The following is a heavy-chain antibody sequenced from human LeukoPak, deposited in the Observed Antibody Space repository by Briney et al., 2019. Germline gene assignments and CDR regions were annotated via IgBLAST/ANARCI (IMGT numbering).Heavy chain of an antibody. CDR2: ISSSSTI. V-gene: IGHV3-48*01. D-gene: IGHD1-26*01. Sequence: PGGSLRLSCAASGFTFSSYSMNWVRQAPGKGLEWVSYISSSSTIYYADSVKGRFTISRGNAKNSLYLQMNSLRAEDTAVYFCARGGSYSLAIGQWGQGTLVTVSS. CDR3: ARGGSYSLAIGQ. CDR1: GFTFSSYS. J-gene: IGHJ1*01.